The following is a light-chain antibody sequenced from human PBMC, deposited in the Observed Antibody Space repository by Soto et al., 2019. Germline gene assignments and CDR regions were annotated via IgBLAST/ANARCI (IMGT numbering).Light chain of an antibody. V-gene: IGLV2-11*01. CDR2: DVT. CDR3: CSYAGSFYV. CDR1: SSDVGGYNY. J-gene: IGLJ1*01. Sequence: QSVLTQPRSVSGSPGQSVTISCTGTSSDVGGYNYVSWYQQYPGKAPKLMICDVTKRPSGVPDRFSGSKSGNTASLTISGLQAEDEADYYCCSYAGSFYVFGTGTKVTVL.